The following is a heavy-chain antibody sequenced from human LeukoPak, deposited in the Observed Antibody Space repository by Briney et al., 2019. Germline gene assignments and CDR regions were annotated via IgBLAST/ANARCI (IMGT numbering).Heavy chain of an antibody. Sequence: SETLSLTCAVYGGSFSGYYWSWIRQPPGKGLEWIGEINHSGSTNYNPSLKSRVTISVDTSKNQFSLKLSSVTAAGTAVYYCARTDGYNYWWYFDLWGRGTLVTVSS. CDR2: INHSGST. J-gene: IGHJ2*01. V-gene: IGHV4-34*01. CDR1: GGSFSGYY. CDR3: ARTDGYNYWWYFDL. D-gene: IGHD5-24*01.